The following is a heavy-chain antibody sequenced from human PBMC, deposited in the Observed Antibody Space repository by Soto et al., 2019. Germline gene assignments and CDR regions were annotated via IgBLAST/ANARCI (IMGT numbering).Heavy chain of an antibody. D-gene: IGHD4-17*01. J-gene: IGHJ6*02. CDR3: AKDSTVTTSLYFYYCGFDV. CDR1: GFTFNHYA. V-gene: IGHV3-23*01. CDR2: VSGRGGIT. Sequence: VQLLESGGGLVQPGGSLRLACTASGFTFNHYAMSWVRQAPGKGLEWVTAVSGRGGITKYADSVKGRFIISRDNSNSTLYLQMDSLRGEDTAVYYCAKDSTVTTSLYFYYCGFDVWGQGTTVTVSS.